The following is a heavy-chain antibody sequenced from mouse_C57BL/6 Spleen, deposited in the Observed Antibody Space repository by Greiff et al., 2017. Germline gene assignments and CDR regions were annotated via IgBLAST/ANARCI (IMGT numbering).Heavy chain of an antibody. CDR2: IYPGSGGA. D-gene: IGHD1-1*01. CDR1: GYTFTSYW. CDR3: ARGDYSRNYAMDY. Sequence: VQLQQPGAELVKPGASVKMSCKASGYTFTSYWITWVKQRPGQGLEWIGDIYPGSGGANYNEKFKSKATLTVDTSSSTAYMQLSSLTSEDSAVYYCARGDYSRNYAMDYWGQGTSVTVSS. J-gene: IGHJ4*01. V-gene: IGHV1-55*01.